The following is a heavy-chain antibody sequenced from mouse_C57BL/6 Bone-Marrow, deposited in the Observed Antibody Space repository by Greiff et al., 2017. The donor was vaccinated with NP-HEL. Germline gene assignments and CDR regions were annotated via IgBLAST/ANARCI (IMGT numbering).Heavy chain of an antibody. V-gene: IGHV5-6*02. D-gene: IGHD2-12*01. J-gene: IGHJ4*01. CDR1: GFTFSSYG. CDR3: ARLRLGYAMDY. CDR2: ISSGGSYT. Sequence: DVKLVESGGDLVKPGGSLKLSCAASGFTFSSYGMSWVRQTPDKRLEWVATISSGGSYTYYPDSVKGRFTISRDNAKNTLYLQMSSLKSEDTAMYYCARLRLGYAMDYCGQGTSVTVSS.